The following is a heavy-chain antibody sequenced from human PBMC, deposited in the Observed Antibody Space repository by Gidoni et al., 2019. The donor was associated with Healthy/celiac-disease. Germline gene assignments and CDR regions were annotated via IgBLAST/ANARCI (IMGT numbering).Heavy chain of an antibody. CDR3: ARENIDYGDYLFDY. CDR1: AYTFPSSG. V-gene: IGHV1-18*01. Sequence: QVQLVQSGAEVKKPGASVTVSCKASAYTFPSSGISWVRQAPGQGLEWMGWISAYNGNTNYAQKVQGRVTMTTDTSTSTAYMELRSLRSDDTAVYYCARENIDYGDYLFDYWGQGTLVTVSS. D-gene: IGHD4-17*01. CDR2: ISAYNGNT. J-gene: IGHJ4*02.